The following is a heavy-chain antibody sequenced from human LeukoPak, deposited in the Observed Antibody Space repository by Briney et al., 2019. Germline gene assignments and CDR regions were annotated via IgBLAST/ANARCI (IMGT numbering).Heavy chain of an antibody. CDR1: GFTFSSYG. CDR2: IRYDGSNK. V-gene: IGHV3-30*02. Sequence: GGSLRLSCAASGFTFSSYGTHWVRQAPGKGLEWVTFIRYDGSNKYYADSVKGRFTISRDNSKNTLYLQMNSLRAEDTAVYYCAKDRAIAAAGTSFDYWGQGTLVTVSS. J-gene: IGHJ4*02. CDR3: AKDRAIAAAGTSFDY. D-gene: IGHD6-13*01.